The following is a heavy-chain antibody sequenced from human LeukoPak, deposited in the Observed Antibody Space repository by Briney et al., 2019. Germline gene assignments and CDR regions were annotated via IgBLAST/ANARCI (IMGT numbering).Heavy chain of an antibody. CDR1: GGSFSGYY. CDR3: ARRSRLFYARYYYYYMDV. CDR2: INHSGST. V-gene: IGHV4-34*01. J-gene: IGHJ6*03. Sequence: SETLSLTCAVYGGSFSGYYGSWIRQPPGKGLEWIGEINHSGSTNYNPSLKSRVTISVDTSKNQFSLKLSSVTAADTAVYYCARRSRLFYARYYYYYMDVWGKGTTVTVSS. D-gene: IGHD2/OR15-2a*01.